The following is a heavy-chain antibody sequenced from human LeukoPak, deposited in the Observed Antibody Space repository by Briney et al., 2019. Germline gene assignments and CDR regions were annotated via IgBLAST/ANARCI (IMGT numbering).Heavy chain of an antibody. CDR1: GYTFASYG. V-gene: IGHV1-18*01. CDR2: INVYNGNR. CDR3: ARASVGATHFDY. J-gene: IGHJ4*02. Sequence: GASVKVSCKASGYTFASYGISWVRQAPGQGLEWMGWINVYNGNRNFAQKFQGRVTMTTDTSTSTAYMELRGLRSDDTAVYYCARASVGATHFDYWGQGTLVTVSS. D-gene: IGHD1-26*01.